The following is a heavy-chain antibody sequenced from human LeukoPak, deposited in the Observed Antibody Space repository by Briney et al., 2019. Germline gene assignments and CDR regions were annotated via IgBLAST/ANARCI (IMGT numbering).Heavy chain of an antibody. Sequence: PGGSLRLSCAASGFTFSAYGMSWVRQSPRKGLEWVSGVSGADGTTYYADSVKGRFTISRDNSKSTLYLQMNNLRAEDTAVYYCAKRWSYCSTTSCFFNYYYYYMDVWGKGTTVTVSS. V-gene: IGHV3-23*01. CDR2: VSGADGTT. CDR3: AKRWSYCSTTSCFFNYYYYYMDV. CDR1: GFTFSAYG. J-gene: IGHJ6*03. D-gene: IGHD2-2*01.